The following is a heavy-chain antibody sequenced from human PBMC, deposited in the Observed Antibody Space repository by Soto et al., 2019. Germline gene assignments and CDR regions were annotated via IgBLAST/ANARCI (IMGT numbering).Heavy chain of an antibody. CDR3: ARGGRYGDFFDY. Sequence: SETLSLTCTVSGGSMSSNYWTWIRQSPGKGLEWIGYIYYTGSTKYNPSLQSRVTISLDTSKNQFSLRLTSVTSADTAVYYCARGGRYGDFFDYWGQGAPVTVSS. J-gene: IGHJ4*02. CDR2: IYYTGST. CDR1: GGSMSSNY. D-gene: IGHD4-17*01. V-gene: IGHV4-59*01.